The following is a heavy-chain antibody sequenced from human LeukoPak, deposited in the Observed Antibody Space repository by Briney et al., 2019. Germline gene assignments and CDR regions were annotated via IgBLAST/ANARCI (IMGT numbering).Heavy chain of an antibody. Sequence: GGPLRLSCAASGFTFSSYSMNWVRQAPGKGLEWVSSISSSSSYIYYADSVKGRFTISRDNAKNSLYLQMNSLRAEDTAVYYCARDQGHYGGYAPRYYYYGMDVWGQGTTVTVSS. V-gene: IGHV3-21*01. CDR2: ISSSSSYI. J-gene: IGHJ6*02. D-gene: IGHD4-17*01. CDR1: GFTFSSYS. CDR3: ARDQGHYGGYAPRYYYYGMDV.